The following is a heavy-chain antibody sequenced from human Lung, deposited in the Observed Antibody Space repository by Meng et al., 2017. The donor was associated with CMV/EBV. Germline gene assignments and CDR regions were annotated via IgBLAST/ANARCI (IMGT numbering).Heavy chain of an antibody. J-gene: IGHJ4*02. Sequence: GESLKISCTASGFTFGDYAMSWVRQAPGKGLEWVGFIRSKAYGGTTEYAASVKDRFTISRDDSKSIAYLQMNSLKTEDTAVYYCTRVGTYYYDSSGYYLREEGYFDYWGQGXLVTVSS. CDR3: TRVGTYYYDSSGYYLREEGYFDY. V-gene: IGHV3-49*04. CDR2: IRSKAYGGTT. CDR1: GFTFGDYA. D-gene: IGHD3-22*01.